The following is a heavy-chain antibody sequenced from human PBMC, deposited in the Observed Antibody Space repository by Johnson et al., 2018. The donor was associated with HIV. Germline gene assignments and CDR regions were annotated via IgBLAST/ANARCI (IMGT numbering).Heavy chain of an antibody. D-gene: IGHD3-10*01. CDR2: IKEDVSEK. CDR3: ARGLLWFGELLEAFDI. V-gene: IGHV3-7*01. J-gene: IGHJ3*02. Sequence: VQLVESGGSVVRPGGSLRLSCAASGFTFSTYAMHWVRQAPGKGLEWVANIKEDVSEKYYVDSVRGRFTISRDNAKNSLYLQMNSLRTEDTAVYYCARGLLWFGELLEAFDIWGQGTMVTVSS. CDR1: GFTFSTYA.